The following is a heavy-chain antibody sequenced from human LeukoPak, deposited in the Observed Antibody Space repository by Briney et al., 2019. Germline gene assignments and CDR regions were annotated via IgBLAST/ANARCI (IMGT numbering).Heavy chain of an antibody. V-gene: IGHV4-4*07. CDR2: IYTSGST. CDR1: GGSISSYY. Sequence: SETLSLTCTVSGGSISSYYWRWIRQPAGKGLEWIGRIYTSGSTNYYPSLKSRVPMSVDTYKNQFSLKLSSVTAADTAVYYCARVGDEWNYRYYYYMDVWGKGTTVTVSS. D-gene: IGHD1-7*01. CDR3: ARVGDEWNYRYYYYMDV. J-gene: IGHJ6*03.